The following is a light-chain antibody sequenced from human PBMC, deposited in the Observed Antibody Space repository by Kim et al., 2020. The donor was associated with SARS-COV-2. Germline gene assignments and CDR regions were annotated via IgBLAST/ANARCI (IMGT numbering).Light chain of an antibody. J-gene: IGKJ1*01. Sequence: VSPGDRATLSCRARRGAGKSLAWFQQRPGQAPRLVIYAASTRATGIPARFSGSGSGTNFTLTISSLQSEDLAVYYCQQYYSWPRTFGQGTKVDIK. CDR2: AAS. CDR3: QQYYSWPRT. CDR1: RGAGKS. V-gene: IGKV3-15*01.